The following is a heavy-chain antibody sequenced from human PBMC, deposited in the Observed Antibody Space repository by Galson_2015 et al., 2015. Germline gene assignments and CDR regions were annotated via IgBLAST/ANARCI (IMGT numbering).Heavy chain of an antibody. Sequence: SLRLSCAASGFTFGSYEMNWVRQAPGKGLEWVSYISSSGSTIYYADSVKGRFTISRDNAKNSLYLQMNSLRAEDTAVYYCARVIVDTAMGVGGGYWGQGTLVTVSS. CDR3: ARVIVDTAMGVGGGY. CDR1: GFTFGSYE. V-gene: IGHV3-48*03. J-gene: IGHJ4*02. D-gene: IGHD5-18*01. CDR2: ISSSGSTI.